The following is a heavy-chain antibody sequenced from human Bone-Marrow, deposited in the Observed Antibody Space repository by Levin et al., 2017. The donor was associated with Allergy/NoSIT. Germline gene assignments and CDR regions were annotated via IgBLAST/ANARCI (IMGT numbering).Heavy chain of an antibody. J-gene: IGHJ4*01. V-gene: IGHV3-53*01. CDR3: ARVDGSSGYDYDSFFDY. CDR2: IYSGGAT. D-gene: IGHD5-12*01. CDR1: GVNVSDNY. Sequence: GESLKISCAASGVNVSDNYMSWVRQAPGKGLEWVSIIYSGGATYYADSVKGRFTISRDRSKNTVYLQMASLRAEDTGVYYCARVDGSSGYDYDSFFDYWGPGSLVTVSS.